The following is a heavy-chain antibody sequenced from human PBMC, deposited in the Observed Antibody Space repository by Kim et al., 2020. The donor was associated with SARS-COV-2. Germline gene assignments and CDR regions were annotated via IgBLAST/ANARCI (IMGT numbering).Heavy chain of an antibody. Sequence: SETLSLTCTVSGGSISSSSYYWGWIRQPPGKGLEWIGSIYYSGSTYYNPSLKSRVTISVDTSKNQFSLKLSSVTAADTAVYYCARHEESGGGYYGSGLNWVDPWGQGTLVTVSS. V-gene: IGHV4-39*01. J-gene: IGHJ5*02. CDR1: GGSISSSSYY. CDR2: IYYSGST. CDR3: ARHEESGGGYYGSGLNWVDP. D-gene: IGHD3-10*01.